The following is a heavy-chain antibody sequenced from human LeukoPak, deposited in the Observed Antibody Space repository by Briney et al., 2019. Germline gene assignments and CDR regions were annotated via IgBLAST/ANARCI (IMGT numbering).Heavy chain of an antibody. Sequence: GGSLRLSCAASGFTVSSNYMSWVRQAPGKGLEWVSVIYSGGSTYYADSVKGRFTISRDNSKNTLYLQMNSLRAEDTAVYYCARVGGAAAGYYYYYYMDVWGKGTTVTVSS. CDR2: IYSGGST. D-gene: IGHD6-13*01. CDR3: ARVGGAAAGYYYYYYMDV. J-gene: IGHJ6*03. V-gene: IGHV3-53*01. CDR1: GFTVSSNY.